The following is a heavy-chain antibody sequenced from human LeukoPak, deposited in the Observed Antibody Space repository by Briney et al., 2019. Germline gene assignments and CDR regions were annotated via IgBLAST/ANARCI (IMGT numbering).Heavy chain of an antibody. J-gene: IGHJ4*02. CDR1: GGSIRSYY. V-gene: IGHV4-59*12. CDR3: ARGSLGRAGY. CDR2: IYYSGST. D-gene: IGHD3-10*01. Sequence: PSETLSLTCTVSGGSIRSYYWSWIRQPPGKGLEWIGYIYYSGSTNYNPSLKSRVTISVDTSKNQFSLNLTSVTAADTAVYFCARGSLGRAGYWGQGTLVTVSS.